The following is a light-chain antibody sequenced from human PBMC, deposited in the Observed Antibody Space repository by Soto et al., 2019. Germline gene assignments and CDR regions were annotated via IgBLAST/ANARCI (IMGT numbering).Light chain of an antibody. Sequence: DIQMTQSASSLSASVGDRVTITCQASQVISNYLNWYQQKPGKAPKLLIYDISTLEIGVPSRFSGSGYGTDFTFTITGLQPEDIATYYCQQYENLPYTFGQGTRLEIK. CDR3: QQYENLPYT. J-gene: IGKJ5*01. CDR2: DIS. CDR1: QVISNY. V-gene: IGKV1-33*01.